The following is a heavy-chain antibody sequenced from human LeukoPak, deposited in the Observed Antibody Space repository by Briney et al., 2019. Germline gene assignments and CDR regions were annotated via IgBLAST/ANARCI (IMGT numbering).Heavy chain of an antibody. CDR2: ISPSGTTT. D-gene: IGHD4-17*01. V-gene: IGHV3-11*01. Sequence: GGSLRLSCAASGFTFSDYYMSWIRQAPGKGLELISYISPSGTTTFYADSVKGRFSISRDDAKNSLYLEMNSLRVEDTAVYYCTRDSTTVKYWGQGTLVTVSP. J-gene: IGHJ4*02. CDR1: GFTFSDYY. CDR3: TRDSTTVKY.